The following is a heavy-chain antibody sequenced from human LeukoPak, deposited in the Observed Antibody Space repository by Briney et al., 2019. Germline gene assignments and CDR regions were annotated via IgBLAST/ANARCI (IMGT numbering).Heavy chain of an antibody. D-gene: IGHD1-26*01. V-gene: IGHV5-51*01. CDR1: GGSISSYY. CDR2: IYPGDSDT. Sequence: ETLSLTCTVSGGSISSYYWSWTRQPPGKGLEWMGIIYPGDSDTRYSPSFQGQVTISADKSISTAYLQWSSLKASDTAMYYCARHAVGAPDYWGQGTLVTVSS. J-gene: IGHJ4*02. CDR3: ARHAVGAPDY.